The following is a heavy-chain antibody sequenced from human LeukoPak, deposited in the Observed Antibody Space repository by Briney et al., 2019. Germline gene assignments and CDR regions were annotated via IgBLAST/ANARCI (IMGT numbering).Heavy chain of an antibody. CDR1: GYSISSGYY. CDR2: IYYSGST. D-gene: IGHD3-22*01. Sequence: SETLSLTCTVSGYSISSGYYWGWIRQPPGKGLEWIGSIYYSGSTYYNPSLKSRVTISVDTSKNQFSLKLSSVTAADTAVYYCARWPSYYYDSSGYYSGEGDYWGQGTLVTVSS. V-gene: IGHV4-38-2*02. J-gene: IGHJ4*02. CDR3: ARWPSYYYDSSGYYSGEGDY.